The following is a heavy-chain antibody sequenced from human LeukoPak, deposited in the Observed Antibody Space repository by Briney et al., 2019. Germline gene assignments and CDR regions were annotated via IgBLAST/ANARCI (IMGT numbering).Heavy chain of an antibody. CDR2: ISSSSSYI. J-gene: IGHJ3*02. V-gene: IGHV3-21*04. CDR1: GFTFSSYS. D-gene: IGHD3-10*01. CDR3: AKDFIHGSGKDAFDI. Sequence: PGGSLRLSCAASGFTFSSYSMNWVRQAPGKGLEWVSSISSSSSYIYYADSVKGRFTISRDNAKNSLYLQMNSLRAEDTAVYYCAKDFIHGSGKDAFDIWGQGTMVTVSS.